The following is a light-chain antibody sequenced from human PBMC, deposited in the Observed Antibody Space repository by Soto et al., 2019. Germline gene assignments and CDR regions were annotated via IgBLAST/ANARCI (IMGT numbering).Light chain of an antibody. Sequence: QSALTQPASVSGSPGQSITISCTGTSSDVGGYNHVSWYQIHPGKAPKLIIYEVTSRPSGVSYRFSGSKSGNSASLTISGLQAEDEADYYCSSYASSSSYVLGGGTKV. J-gene: IGLJ1*01. CDR3: SSYASSSSYV. CDR2: EVT. CDR1: SSDVGGYNH. V-gene: IGLV2-14*01.